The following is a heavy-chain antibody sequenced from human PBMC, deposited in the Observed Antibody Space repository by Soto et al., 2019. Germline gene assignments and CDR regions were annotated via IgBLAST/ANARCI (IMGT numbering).Heavy chain of an antibody. D-gene: IGHD5-18*01. CDR1: GVSIGSHDW. J-gene: IGHJ4*02. CDR2: SHQSGNT. Sequence: QVQLQESGPGLVKPSGTLSLTCAVSGVSIGSHDWWTWVRQPPGKGLEWIGESHQSGNTNYNSSPXSRVTISLDKSKNHFPLQLSSVTVADTAVYYCATRDTGRVYWGQGTLVTVSS. CDR3: ATRDTGRVY. V-gene: IGHV4-4*02.